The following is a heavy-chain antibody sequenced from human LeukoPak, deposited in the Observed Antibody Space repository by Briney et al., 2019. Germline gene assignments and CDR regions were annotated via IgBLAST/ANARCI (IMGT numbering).Heavy chain of an antibody. J-gene: IGHJ4*02. Sequence: SETLSLTCAVYGGSFSGYYWSWIRQPPGKGLEWIGEINHSGSTNYNPSLKSRVTISVDTSKNQFSLKLSSVTAADTAVYYCARETVEGLMVYDYWGQGTLVTVSS. CDR2: INHSGST. CDR1: GGSFSGYY. D-gene: IGHD2-8*01. CDR3: ARETVEGLMVYDY. V-gene: IGHV4-34*01.